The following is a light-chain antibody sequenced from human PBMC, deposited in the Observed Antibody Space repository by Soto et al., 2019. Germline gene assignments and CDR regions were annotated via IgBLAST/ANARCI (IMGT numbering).Light chain of an antibody. CDR2: EVT. CDR3: SSYRHTDTLV. J-gene: IGLJ2*01. Sequence: QSALTQPASVSGSPGQSITISCTGTSSDIGGYNNVSWYQQRPGKAPKLMVYEVTNRPSGVSNRFSGSKSGNTASLTISGLQAEDEADYYCSSYRHTDTLVFGGGTKLTVL. V-gene: IGLV2-14*01. CDR1: SSDIGGYNN.